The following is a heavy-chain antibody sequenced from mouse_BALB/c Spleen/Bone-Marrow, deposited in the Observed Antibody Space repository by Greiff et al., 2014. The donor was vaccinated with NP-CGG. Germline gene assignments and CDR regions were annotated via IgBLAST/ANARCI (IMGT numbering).Heavy chain of an antibody. J-gene: IGHJ2*01. CDR1: GYAFSSYW. V-gene: IGHV1-80*01. Sequence: VQLQQSGAELVRPGSSVKISYKASGYAFSSYWMNWVKQRPGQGLEWIGQIYPGDGDTNYNGNFKDKATLTTDKSSTTAYMQLSSLTSEDSAVYFCARGGRLTGYYFDYWGQGTTLTVSS. D-gene: IGHD4-1*01. CDR2: IYPGDGDT. CDR3: ARGGRLTGYYFDY.